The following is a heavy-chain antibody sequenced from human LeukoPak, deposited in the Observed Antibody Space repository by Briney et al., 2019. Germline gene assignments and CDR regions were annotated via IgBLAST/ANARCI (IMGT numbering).Heavy chain of an antibody. CDR3: ARLPLRSIAVGYYGMDV. Sequence: SVKVSCKASGGTFSSYAISWVRQAPGQGLEWMGGTIPIFGTANYAQKFQGRVTITADESTSTAYMELSSLRSEDTAVYYCARLPLRSIAVGYYGMDVWGQGTTVTVSS. J-gene: IGHJ6*02. V-gene: IGHV1-69*13. CDR2: TIPIFGTA. CDR1: GGTFSSYA. D-gene: IGHD6-6*01.